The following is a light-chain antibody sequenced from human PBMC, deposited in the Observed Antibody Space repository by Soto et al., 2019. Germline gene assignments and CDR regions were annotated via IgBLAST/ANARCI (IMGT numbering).Light chain of an antibody. Sequence: DNVLTQSPGTLSLSPGERATLSCRASQSVSSSYLAWYQQKPGQAPRLLIYGASRRATGIPDRFSGSGSGTDFTLTISRLEPEDFAVYYCQQVGSSPLTFGGGTKVEIK. CDR1: QSVSSSY. CDR2: GAS. V-gene: IGKV3-20*01. J-gene: IGKJ4*01. CDR3: QQVGSSPLT.